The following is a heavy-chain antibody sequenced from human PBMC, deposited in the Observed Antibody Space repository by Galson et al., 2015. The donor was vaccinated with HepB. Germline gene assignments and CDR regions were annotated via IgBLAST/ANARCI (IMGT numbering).Heavy chain of an antibody. Sequence: SLRLSCAASGVTYSWFYMAWVRQGPGKGLEWVANIRHDGRDKNYVDYVEGRFTISRDNAKNSLYLQMNSLRAEDTAVYYCALAGAGGYDYDRYYYDYWGQGTLVTVSS. CDR3: ALAGAGGYDYDRYYYDY. D-gene: IGHD5-12*01. CDR2: IRHDGRDK. J-gene: IGHJ4*02. V-gene: IGHV3-7*03. CDR1: GVTYSWFY.